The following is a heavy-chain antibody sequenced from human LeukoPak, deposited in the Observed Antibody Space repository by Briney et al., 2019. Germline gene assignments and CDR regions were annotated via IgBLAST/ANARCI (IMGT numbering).Heavy chain of an antibody. CDR2: IIPIFGTA. CDR1: GGTFSSYA. CDR3: ARAEGYSYGKFDY. D-gene: IGHD5-18*01. J-gene: IGHJ4*02. V-gene: IGHV1-69*05. Sequence: SVKVSCKASGGTFSSYAISWVRQAPGQGLEWMGRIIPIFGTANYAQKFRGRVTITTDESTSTAYMELSSLRSEDTAVYYCARAEGYSYGKFDYWGQGTLVTVSS.